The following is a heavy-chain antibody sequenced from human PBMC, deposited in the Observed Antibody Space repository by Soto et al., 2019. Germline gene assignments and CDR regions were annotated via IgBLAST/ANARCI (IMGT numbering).Heavy chain of an antibody. J-gene: IGHJ4*02. V-gene: IGHV1-69*12. CDR3: ARSGGLDRDFNY. Sequence: QVQLVQSGAEVKKPGSSVKVSCKASGGTFSSDSFSWVRQAPGQGLEWMGGIIPMFDTPIYAQKFQDRVTVXAXHSTSTAYMQMSSLRSGDTAVYYCARSGGLDRDFNYWGQGSLVTVSS. CDR1: GGTFSSDS. CDR2: IIPMFDTP. D-gene: IGHD2-15*01.